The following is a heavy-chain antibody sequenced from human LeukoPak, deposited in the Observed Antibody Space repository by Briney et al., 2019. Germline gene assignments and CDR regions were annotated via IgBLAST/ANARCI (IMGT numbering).Heavy chain of an antibody. CDR1: GGSISSYY. V-gene: IGHV4-59*01. J-gene: IGHJ3*02. CDR3: ARAYCSSTSCYKDAFDI. D-gene: IGHD2-2*02. Sequence: SETLSLTCTVSGGSISSYYWSWIRQPPGKGLEWIGYIYYSGSTNYNPSLKSRVTISVDTSKNQFSLKLSSVTAADTAVYYCARAYCSSTSCYKDAFDIWGQGTMVTVSS. CDR2: IYYSGST.